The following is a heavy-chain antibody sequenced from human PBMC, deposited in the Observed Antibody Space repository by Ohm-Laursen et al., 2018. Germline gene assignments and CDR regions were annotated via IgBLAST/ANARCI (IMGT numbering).Heavy chain of an antibody. CDR3: ARTRNFQPYDV. D-gene: IGHD2/OR15-2a*01. CDR1: GFTFSTNN. Sequence: SLRLSCSASGFTFSTNNMDWVRQAPGKGLELVARSRDKANSYTTAYVASVKGRFSISRDDSENSLYLQMNSLKTEDTAVYYCARTRNFQPYDVWGQGTMVIVSS. J-gene: IGHJ3*01. V-gene: IGHV3-72*01. CDR2: SRDKANSYTT.